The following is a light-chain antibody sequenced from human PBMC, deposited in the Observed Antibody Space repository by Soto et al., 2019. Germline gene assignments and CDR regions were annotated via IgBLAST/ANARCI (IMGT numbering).Light chain of an antibody. V-gene: IGKV3-15*01. CDR3: QQYDVWPALT. CDR1: QSVGRR. J-gene: IGKJ4*01. Sequence: EKVMTQSPATLSVSPGERVTLSCRASQSVGRRLAWYQHKFGQAPRLRIYGASTKATGVPAMFSGSGSRTEFTLIVSSLQSEESAIYYCQQYDVWPALTFGGGTKVDIK. CDR2: GAS.